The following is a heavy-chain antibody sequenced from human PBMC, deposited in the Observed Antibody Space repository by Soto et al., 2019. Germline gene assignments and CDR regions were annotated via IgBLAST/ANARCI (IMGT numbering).Heavy chain of an antibody. V-gene: IGHV4-31*03. Sequence: QVQLQESGPGLVKPSQTLSLTCTVSGGSISSGGYYWSWIRQHPGKGLEWIGYIYYSGSTYYNPSHKSRVTIPVDTSKNQFSLKLSSVTAADTAVYYCARSGYSYGPNPLLYWGQGTLVTVSS. J-gene: IGHJ4*02. D-gene: IGHD5-18*01. CDR3: ARSGYSYGPNPLLY. CDR1: GGSISSGGYY. CDR2: IYYSGST.